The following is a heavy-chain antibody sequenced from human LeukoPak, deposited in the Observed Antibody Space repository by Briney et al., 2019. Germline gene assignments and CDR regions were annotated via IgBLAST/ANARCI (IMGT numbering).Heavy chain of an antibody. D-gene: IGHD2-15*01. CDR1: GGSISNYY. V-gene: IGHV4-59*08. Sequence: PSETLSLTCTVSGGSISNYYWSWFRQPPGKGLEWIGYIYYNGNTDYNPSLRNRLSMSVDTPKNHFSLRLSSVTAADTAVYFCARHSETCSGAYCFLDHFDYWGQGILVTVSS. CDR2: IYYNGNT. J-gene: IGHJ4*02. CDR3: ARHSETCSGAYCFLDHFDY.